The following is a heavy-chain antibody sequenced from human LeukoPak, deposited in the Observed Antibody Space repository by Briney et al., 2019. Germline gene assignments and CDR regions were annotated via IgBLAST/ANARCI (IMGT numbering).Heavy chain of an antibody. CDR2: ISSSSSTI. V-gene: IGHV3-48*01. CDR3: AKEGIVATRRYFDL. Sequence: HAGGSLRLSCAASGFTFSSYGMTWVRQAPGKGLEWVSYISSSSSTIYYADSVKGRFTISRDNSKNTLYLQMNSLRAEDTAVYYCAKEGIVATRRYFDLWGRGTLVTVSS. J-gene: IGHJ2*01. D-gene: IGHD5-12*01. CDR1: GFTFSSYG.